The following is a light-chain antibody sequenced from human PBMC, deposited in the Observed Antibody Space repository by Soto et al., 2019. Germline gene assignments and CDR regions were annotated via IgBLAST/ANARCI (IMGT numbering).Light chain of an antibody. CDR1: NLGSKS. CDR2: DDT. V-gene: IGLV3-21*02. CDR3: QVWGTANDYV. J-gene: IGLJ1*01. Sequence: SYELTQTPSVSVAPGQTAGITCGGDNLGSKSVNWYQQKPGQAPVLVVYDDTDRPSGIPERFSGSSSGNTATLTISRVEAGDEADYYCQVWGTANDYVFAAGTKVTV.